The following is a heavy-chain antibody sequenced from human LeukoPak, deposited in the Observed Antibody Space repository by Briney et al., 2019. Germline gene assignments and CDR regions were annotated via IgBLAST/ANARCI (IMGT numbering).Heavy chain of an antibody. Sequence: GGSLRLSCAASGFTFDEYAMHWVRQPPGKGLEWVSGVSWNSYDIGYADSVKGRFTISRDNAKNSLYLQMNSLRAEDMALYYCAKGVGTSYHYHMDVWGKGTTVIVSS. CDR2: VSWNSYDI. CDR3: AKGVGTSYHYHMDV. V-gene: IGHV3-9*03. D-gene: IGHD1-26*01. CDR1: GFTFDEYA. J-gene: IGHJ6*03.